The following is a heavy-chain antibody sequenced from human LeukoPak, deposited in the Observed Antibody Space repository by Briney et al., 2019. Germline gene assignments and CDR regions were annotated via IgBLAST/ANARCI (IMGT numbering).Heavy chain of an antibody. CDR1: GFTFSSYA. Sequence: GGSLRLSCAASGFTFSSYAMGWVRQAPGKGLEWLSAISGSGGSTYYADSLKGPFTIFRDNSKKTLYLQMNSLSDEDTAVYYCLTVTPTDYFDYWGQGTLVTVSS. J-gene: IGHJ4*02. D-gene: IGHD3-9*01. V-gene: IGHV3-23*01. CDR2: ISGSGGST. CDR3: LTVTPTDYFDY.